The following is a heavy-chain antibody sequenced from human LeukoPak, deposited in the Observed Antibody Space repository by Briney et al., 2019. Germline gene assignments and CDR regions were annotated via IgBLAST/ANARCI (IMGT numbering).Heavy chain of an antibody. D-gene: IGHD2-2*01. V-gene: IGHV3-21*01. CDR1: GFTFSSYS. CDR3: ARGSEVVAAANNWFDP. Sequence: GGSLRLSCAASGFTFSSYSMNWVRQAPGMGLEWVSSISTGSIYIYYADSVKGRFTISRDNAKNSLYLQMNSLRAEDTTVYYCARGSEVVAAANNWFDPWGQGTLVTVSS. CDR2: ISTGSIYI. J-gene: IGHJ5*02.